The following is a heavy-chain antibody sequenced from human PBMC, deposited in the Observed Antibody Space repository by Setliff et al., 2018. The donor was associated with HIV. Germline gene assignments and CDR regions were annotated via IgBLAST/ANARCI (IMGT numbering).Heavy chain of an antibody. CDR2: IYTSGST. V-gene: IGHV4-59*10. Sequence: PSETLSLTCAVYGGSFSDYYWSWIRQPAGKGLEWIGRIYTSGSTNYNPSLKSRVTISVDTSKKQFSLKLRSVTAADTAVYYCARRRDGYNSAPWRNDYWGQGTLVTVSS. D-gene: IGHD5-12*01. J-gene: IGHJ4*02. CDR1: GGSFSDYY. CDR3: ARRRDGYNSAPWRNDY.